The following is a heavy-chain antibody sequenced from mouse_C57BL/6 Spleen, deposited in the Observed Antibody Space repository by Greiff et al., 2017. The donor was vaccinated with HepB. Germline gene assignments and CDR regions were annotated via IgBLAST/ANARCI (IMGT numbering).Heavy chain of an antibody. CDR1: GYSFTGYY. CDR2: INPSTGGT. CDR3: ARRGYAMDY. J-gene: IGHJ4*01. V-gene: IGHV1-42*01. Sequence: EVQLQQSGPELVKPGASVKISCKASGYSFTGYYKNWVKQSPEKSLEWIGEINPSTGGTTYNQKFKAKATLTVDKSSSTAYMQLKSLTSEDSAVYYCARRGYAMDYWGQGTSVTVSS.